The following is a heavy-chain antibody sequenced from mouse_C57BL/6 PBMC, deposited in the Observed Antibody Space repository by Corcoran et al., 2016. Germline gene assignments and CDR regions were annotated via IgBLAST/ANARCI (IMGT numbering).Heavy chain of an antibody. Sequence: QVQLQQSGAELVKPGASVKISCKASGYAFSSYWMNWVKQRSGKGLEWIGQIYPGDGDTNHNGKFKGKATLTADKSSSTAYMQLSSLTSEDSAVYFCARFITTVVADYWGQGTTLTVSS. CDR3: ARFITTVVADY. CDR2: IYPGDGDT. V-gene: IGHV1-80*01. D-gene: IGHD1-1*01. J-gene: IGHJ2*01. CDR1: GYAFSSYW.